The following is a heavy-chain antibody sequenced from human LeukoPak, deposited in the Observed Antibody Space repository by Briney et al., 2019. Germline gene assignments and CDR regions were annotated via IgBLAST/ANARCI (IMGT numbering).Heavy chain of an antibody. CDR2: ISGSGGST. V-gene: IGHV3-23*01. D-gene: IGHD6-13*01. Sequence: PGGSLRLSCAASGFTFSSYAMHWVRQAPGKGLEWVSAISGSGGSTYYADSVKGRFTISRDNSKNTLYLQMNSLRAEDTAVYYCAKVFRVAAVRLRGFDYWGQGTLVTVSS. J-gene: IGHJ4*02. CDR1: GFTFSSYA. CDR3: AKVFRVAAVRLRGFDY.